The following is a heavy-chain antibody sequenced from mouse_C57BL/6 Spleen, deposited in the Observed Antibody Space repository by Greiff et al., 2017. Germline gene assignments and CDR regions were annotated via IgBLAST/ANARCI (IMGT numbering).Heavy chain of an antibody. CDR3: ARAIYYGSSYFDY. D-gene: IGHD1-1*01. J-gene: IGHJ2*01. V-gene: IGHV1-82*01. Sequence: QVQLQQSGPELVKPGASVKISCKASGYAFSSSWMNWVKQRPGKGLEWIGRIYPGDGDTNYNGKFKGKATLTADKSSSTAYMQLSILTSEDSAVYFCARAIYYGSSYFDYWGQGTTLTVSS. CDR2: IYPGDGDT. CDR1: GYAFSSSW.